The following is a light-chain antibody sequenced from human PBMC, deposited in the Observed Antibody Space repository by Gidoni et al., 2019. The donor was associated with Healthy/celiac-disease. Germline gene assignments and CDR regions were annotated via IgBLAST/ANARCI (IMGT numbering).Light chain of an antibody. V-gene: IGKV3-15*01. CDR2: GAS. Sequence: EIVMTQSPATLSVSPGERATLSCRASQSVSSNSAWYQQKPGQAPGLLIYGASTRATGIPARFSGSGSGTEFTLTISSLQSEDFAVDYCQQYNNWPSYTFGQGTKLEIK. CDR1: QSVSSN. J-gene: IGKJ2*01. CDR3: QQYNNWPSYT.